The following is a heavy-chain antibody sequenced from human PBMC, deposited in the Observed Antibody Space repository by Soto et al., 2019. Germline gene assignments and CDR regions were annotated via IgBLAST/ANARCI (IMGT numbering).Heavy chain of an antibody. J-gene: IGHJ4*02. CDR3: VGDYYHVSGSSFDIPLDY. CDR1: GFTFNNYA. V-gene: IGHV3-23*01. Sequence: PGGSLRLSCAASGFTFNNYAMTWVRQAPGKGLEWVSTVIQSGSATFYADSVRGRFTISRDNSKNTLYLQLNSLRAEDTAVYHCVGDYYHVSGSSFDIPLDYWGQGTLVTVSS. CDR2: VIQSGSAT. D-gene: IGHD3-10*01.